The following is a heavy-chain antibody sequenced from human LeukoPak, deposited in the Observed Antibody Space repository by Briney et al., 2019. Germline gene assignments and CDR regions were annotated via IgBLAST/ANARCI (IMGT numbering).Heavy chain of an antibody. CDR3: ARVGEYCSGGSCYSVRYFQH. J-gene: IGHJ1*01. CDR2: MNPNSGNT. V-gene: IGHV1-8*01. D-gene: IGHD2-15*01. Sequence: ASVKVSCKASGYTFTSYDISLVRQATGQGLEWMGWMNPNSGNTGYAQKFQGRVTMTRNTSISTAYMELSSLRSEDTAVYYCARVGEYCSGGSCYSVRYFQHWGQGTLVTVSS. CDR1: GYTFTSYD.